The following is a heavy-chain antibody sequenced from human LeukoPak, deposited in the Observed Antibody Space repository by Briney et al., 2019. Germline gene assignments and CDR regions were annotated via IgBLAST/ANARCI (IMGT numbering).Heavy chain of an antibody. Sequence: QPGGSLRLSCATSGFRFNDYWMSWLRQAPGKGLEWVANIKQDGSEKYYVDSVRGRFTISRDNARNSLSLQMNSLRAEDTAVYYCARDRVGAGVYWGQGTLVTVSS. CDR3: ARDRVGAGVY. V-gene: IGHV3-7*01. CDR2: IKQDGSEK. D-gene: IGHD1-26*01. J-gene: IGHJ4*02. CDR1: GFRFNDYW.